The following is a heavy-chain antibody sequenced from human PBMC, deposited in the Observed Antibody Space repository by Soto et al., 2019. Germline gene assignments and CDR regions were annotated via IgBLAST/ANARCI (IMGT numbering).Heavy chain of an antibody. Sequence: GGSLRLSCAASGFTFSSYGMHWVRQAPGKGLEWVAVIWYDGSNKYYADSVKGRFTISRDNSKNTLYLQMNSLRAEDTAVYYCAREALQLVRGGWDYYYYYGMDVWGQGTTVTVSS. CDR1: GFTFSSYG. D-gene: IGHD6-6*01. V-gene: IGHV3-33*01. CDR2: IWYDGSNK. J-gene: IGHJ6*02. CDR3: AREALQLVRGGWDYYYYYGMDV.